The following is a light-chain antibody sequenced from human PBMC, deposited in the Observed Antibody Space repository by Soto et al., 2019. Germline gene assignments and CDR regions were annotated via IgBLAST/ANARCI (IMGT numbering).Light chain of an antibody. CDR1: SSDVGAYKT. Sequence: QSALTQPASVSGSPGQSITISCTGTSSDVGAYKTVSWYQHHPGKAPKFMIYEVSNRPSGVPNRFSGSRSGNTASLTISGLQAEDEADYYCSSHTINSTVFGTGTKVTVL. CDR3: SSHTINSTV. V-gene: IGLV2-14*01. CDR2: EVS. J-gene: IGLJ1*01.